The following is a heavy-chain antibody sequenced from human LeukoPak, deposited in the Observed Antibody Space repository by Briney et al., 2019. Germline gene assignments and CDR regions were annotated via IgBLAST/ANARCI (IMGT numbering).Heavy chain of an antibody. J-gene: IGHJ4*02. CDR2: ISSSGSTT. V-gene: IGHV3-11*01. Sequence: TGGSLRLSCAASGFTFSDYYMSWIRQAPGKGLEWVSYISSSGSTTYYAASVRGRFTISRDNSKNTVYLQMNSLRAEDTAVYFCAKEALPGIAAAGRVYWGQGTLVTVSS. CDR1: GFTFSDYY. D-gene: IGHD6-25*01. CDR3: AKEALPGIAAAGRVY.